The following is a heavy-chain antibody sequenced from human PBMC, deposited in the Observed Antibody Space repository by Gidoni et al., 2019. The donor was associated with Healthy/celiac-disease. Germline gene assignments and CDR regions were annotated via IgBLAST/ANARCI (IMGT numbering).Heavy chain of an antibody. J-gene: IGHJ6*02. V-gene: IGHV1-69*01. CDR2: IIPIVGTA. D-gene: IGHD6-19*01. Sequence: QVQLVQSGAEVKKPGSSVKVSCKASGGTFSSYAISWVRQAPGQGLEWMGGIIPIVGTANYAQKCQGRVTIAADESTSTAYMELSSLRSEDTAVYYCARDHQDSSGWSEGRGMDVWGQGTTVTVSS. CDR3: ARDHQDSSGWSEGRGMDV. CDR1: GGTFSSYA.